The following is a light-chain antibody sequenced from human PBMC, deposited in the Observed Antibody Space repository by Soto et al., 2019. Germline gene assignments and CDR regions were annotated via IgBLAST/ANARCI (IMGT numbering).Light chain of an antibody. Sequence: EIVLTQSPGTLSLSPGERATLSCRASQSISSSNLVWYQQKPGQAPRLLIYGSSSRATGIPDRFSGSASGTDFTLTISSLEPEDFAVYFCHHCGGSQPFGQGTKVETK. CDR2: GSS. V-gene: IGKV3-20*01. J-gene: IGKJ1*01. CDR3: HHCGGSQP. CDR1: QSISSSN.